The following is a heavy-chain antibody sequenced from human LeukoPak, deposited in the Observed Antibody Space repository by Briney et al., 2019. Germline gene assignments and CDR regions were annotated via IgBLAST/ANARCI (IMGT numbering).Heavy chain of an antibody. D-gene: IGHD3-3*01. Sequence: SVTVSCKASGRTFTSYAISWVRPAPGQGRAWMEGIIPIFGTANYPQKFQGRVTITTDESTSTAYMELSSLRSEDTAVYYCARGPTPYYDFWSGYSRTYYYYYMVVWGKGTTVTVSS. J-gene: IGHJ6*03. CDR1: GRTFTSYA. CDR2: IIPIFGTA. V-gene: IGHV1-69*05. CDR3: ARGPTPYYDFWSGYSRTYYYYYMVV.